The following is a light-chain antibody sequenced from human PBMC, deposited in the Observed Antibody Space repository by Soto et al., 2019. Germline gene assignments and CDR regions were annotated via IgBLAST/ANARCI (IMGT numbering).Light chain of an antibody. CDR2: EVT. J-gene: IGLJ1*01. V-gene: IGLV2-14*01. Sequence: QSALTQPASVSGSPGQSITISCTGTSSDVGGYNYVSWYQHHPGEAPKLMIFEVTKRPSGVSNSFSGSKSGNTASLTTSGLQAEDEADYFCNSYTTTSTYVFGAVTKVTVL. CDR1: SSDVGGYNY. CDR3: NSYTTTSTYV.